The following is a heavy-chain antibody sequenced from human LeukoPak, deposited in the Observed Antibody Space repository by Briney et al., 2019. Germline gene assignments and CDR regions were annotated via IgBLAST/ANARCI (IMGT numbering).Heavy chain of an antibody. D-gene: IGHD2-15*01. Sequence: SQTLSLTCTVSGGSITSGGFYWSWIRQLPGKGLEWIGYIYYSGSTYYNPSLKSRVTISVDTSKNQFSLKLSSVTAADTAVYYCARDQRYCGGGNCYFFDYWGQGTLVTVSS. CDR2: IYYSGST. J-gene: IGHJ4*02. CDR3: ARDQRYCGGGNCYFFDY. V-gene: IGHV4-31*03. CDR1: GGSITSGGFY.